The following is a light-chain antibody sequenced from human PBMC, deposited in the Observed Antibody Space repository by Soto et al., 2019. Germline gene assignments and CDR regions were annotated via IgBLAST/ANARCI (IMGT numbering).Light chain of an antibody. Sequence: QSVLTQPPSVSAAPGQKVTISCSGNSPNIGNNFVSWYLQPPGAAPKLLIYDNYKRPSGIPDRFSGFKSGTSATLGITGLQTGDEADYYCETWDTSLSAVLFGGGTKLTVL. V-gene: IGLV1-51*01. J-gene: IGLJ2*01. CDR2: DNY. CDR1: SPNIGNNF. CDR3: ETWDTSLSAVL.